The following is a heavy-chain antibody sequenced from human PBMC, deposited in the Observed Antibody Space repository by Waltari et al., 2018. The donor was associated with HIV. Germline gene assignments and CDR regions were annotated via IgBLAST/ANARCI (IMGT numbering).Heavy chain of an antibody. CDR3: ARPIGRGQDY. Sequence: EVQLVESGGGLVQPGGSLRLSCAASGFTFSSYWMSWGRQAPGEGLEWVANIRQDGSCKNYVDSVKGRFTISRDNAKNSLYLQMNSLRVEDTAVYYCARPIGRGQDYWGQGTLVTVSS. J-gene: IGHJ4*02. CDR1: GFTFSSYW. CDR2: IRQDGSCK. V-gene: IGHV3-7*01.